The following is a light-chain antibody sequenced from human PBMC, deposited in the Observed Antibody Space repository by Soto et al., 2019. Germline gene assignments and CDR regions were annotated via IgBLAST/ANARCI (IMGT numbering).Light chain of an antibody. CDR3: QQYNNWWK. J-gene: IGKJ1*01. V-gene: IGKV3-15*01. CDR1: QSVSNN. Sequence: EIVMTQSPATLSVSPGERATLSCRASQSVSNNLAWYQKKPCQAPRLLIYGASTRATGIPARFSGSGSGTEFPLTISSLQSEDFAVYSRQQYNNWWKFGQGTRVEIK. CDR2: GAS.